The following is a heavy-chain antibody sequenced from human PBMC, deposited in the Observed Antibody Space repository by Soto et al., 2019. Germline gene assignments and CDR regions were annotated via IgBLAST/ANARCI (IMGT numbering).Heavy chain of an antibody. D-gene: IGHD3-22*01. CDR2: IIPIFGTA. V-gene: IGHV1-69*13. CDR3: ARDPYYYDSSGYPLRGYNWFDP. CDR1: GGTFSSYA. J-gene: IGHJ5*02. Sequence: GASVKVSFKASGGTFSSYAISWVRQAPGQGLEWMGGIIPIFGTANYAQKFQGRVTITADESTSTAYMELSSLRSEDTAVYYCARDPYYYDSSGYPLRGYNWFDPWGQGTLVTVSS.